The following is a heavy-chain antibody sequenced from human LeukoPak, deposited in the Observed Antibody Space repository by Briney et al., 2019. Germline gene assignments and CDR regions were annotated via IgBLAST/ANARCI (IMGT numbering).Heavy chain of an antibody. Sequence: SETLSLTCAVSGYSISSGYYWGWIRQPPGKGLEWIGSIYHSGSTYYDPSLKSRVTISVDTSKNQFSLKLSSVTAADTAVYYCARHGPYYDFWSGGNFDYWGQGTLVTVSS. D-gene: IGHD3-3*01. CDR3: ARHGPYYDFWSGGNFDY. V-gene: IGHV4-38-2*01. J-gene: IGHJ4*02. CDR1: GYSISSGYY. CDR2: IYHSGST.